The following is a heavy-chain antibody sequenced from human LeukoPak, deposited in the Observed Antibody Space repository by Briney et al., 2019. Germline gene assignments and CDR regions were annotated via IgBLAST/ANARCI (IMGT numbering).Heavy chain of an antibody. CDR1: GYSISSGYY. V-gene: IGHV4-38-2*02. J-gene: IGHJ4*02. D-gene: IGHD1-14*01. CDR3: ARDFTDTTGPTY. Sequence: PSETLSLTCSVSGYSISSGYYWDWIRQPPGKGLEWIGCIHHSGATHYNPYLKSRVTISVDTSKNQFSLKLSSVTAADTAVFYCARDFTDTTGPTYWGQGALVTVSS. CDR2: IHHSGAT.